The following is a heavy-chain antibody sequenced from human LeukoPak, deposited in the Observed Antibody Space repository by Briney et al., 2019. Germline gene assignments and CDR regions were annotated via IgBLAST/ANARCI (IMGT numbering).Heavy chain of an antibody. Sequence: GGSLRLSCAASGFTFSSYAMTWVRQGPGKGLEWVSAMSGSGGGTYYADSVKGRFTISRDNSKNTLYLQMHSLRAEDTAVYYCAKSRGSSPYFFDFGGQGTLVTVSS. V-gene: IGHV3-23*01. CDR1: GFTFSSYA. D-gene: IGHD1-26*01. CDR2: MSGSGGGT. CDR3: AKSRGSSPYFFDF. J-gene: IGHJ4*02.